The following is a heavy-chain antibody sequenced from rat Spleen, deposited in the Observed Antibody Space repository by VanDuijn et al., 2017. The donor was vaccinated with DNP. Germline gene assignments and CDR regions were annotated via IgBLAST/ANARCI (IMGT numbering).Heavy chain of an antibody. J-gene: IGHJ3*01. V-gene: IGHV5-20*01. CDR3: TTDAAY. Sequence: EVQLVESGGGLVQPGRSLKLSCAASGFTFSDYYMAWVRQAPTKGLEWVAYISYDGSSTYYRDSVKGRFTISRDNARSNLYLQMDSLRSEDTATYYCTTDAAYWGQGTLVTVSS. CDR1: GFTFSDYY. CDR2: ISYDGSST.